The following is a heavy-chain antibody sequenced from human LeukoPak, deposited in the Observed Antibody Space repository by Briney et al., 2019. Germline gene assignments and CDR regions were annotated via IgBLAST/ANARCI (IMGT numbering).Heavy chain of an antibody. J-gene: IGHJ4*02. CDR1: GFTFSGYD. CDR2: VGGSDGST. CDR3: SKVGGGRIAAAGSHY. Sequence: GGSLRLSCAASGFTFSGYDMTWVRQAPGKGLEWVSGVGGSDGSTFYADSVKGRFTISRDNSKNTLYLQMNSLRVEDTAVYYCSKVGGGRIAAAGSHYWGQGTLVTVSS. D-gene: IGHD6-13*01. V-gene: IGHV3-23*01.